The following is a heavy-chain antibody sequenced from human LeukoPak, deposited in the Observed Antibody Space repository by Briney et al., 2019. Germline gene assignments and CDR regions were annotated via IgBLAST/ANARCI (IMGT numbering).Heavy chain of an antibody. V-gene: IGHV4-34*01. D-gene: IGHD3-22*01. J-gene: IGHJ4*02. CDR1: GGSFSGYY. Sequence: SETLSLTCAVYGGSFSGYYWSWIRQSPGKGLEWIGEINHSGSTNYNPSLKSRVTISVDTSKNQFSLKLSSVTAADTAVYYCARVGSDSSGYYLDYWGQGTLVTVSS. CDR3: ARVGSDSSGYYLDY. CDR2: INHSGST.